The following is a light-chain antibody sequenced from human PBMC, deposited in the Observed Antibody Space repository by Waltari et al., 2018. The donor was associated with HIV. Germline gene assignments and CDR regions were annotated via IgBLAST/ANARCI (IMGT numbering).Light chain of an antibody. J-gene: IGLJ3*02. Sequence: SYELTQPPSVSVSPGQTARIICSGEALPKQYAFWYQQKPGQAPVVVIDKDNERLSGIPERFSGSSSGTTVTVTISGVQADDEADYYCQSADSSGTYWVFGGGTKLTVL. CDR2: KDN. CDR3: QSADSSGTYWV. V-gene: IGLV3-25*03. CDR1: ALPKQY.